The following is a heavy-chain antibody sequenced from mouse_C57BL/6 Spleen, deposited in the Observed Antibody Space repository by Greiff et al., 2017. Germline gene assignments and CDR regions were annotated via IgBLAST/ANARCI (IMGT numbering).Heavy chain of an antibody. V-gene: IGHV1-69*01. CDR2: IDPSDSYT. D-gene: IGHD1-3*01. J-gene: IGHJ2*01. CDR3: ARRPGSSYYFDY. Sequence: VQLQQPGAELVMPGASVKLSCKASGYTFTSYWMHWVKQRPGQGLEWIGEIDPSDSYTNYNQKFKGKSTLTVDKSSSTAYMQLSSLTSEDSAVYYCARRPGSSYYFDYWGQGTTLTVSS. CDR1: GYTFTSYW.